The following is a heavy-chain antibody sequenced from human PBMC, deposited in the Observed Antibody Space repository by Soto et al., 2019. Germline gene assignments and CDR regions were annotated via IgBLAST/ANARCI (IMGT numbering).Heavy chain of an antibody. Sequence: EVQLVQSGAEVKKPGESLKISCKGSGYSFASYWIGWVRQMPGKGLEWMGVIFPGDSDTRYSPSFQGQVTISADKSISTAYLQWSSLKASDTAMYYCAGGGVRKFITRTRDYYGMDVWGQGTTVTVSS. CDR2: IFPGDSDT. D-gene: IGHD3-10*01. CDR3: AGGGVRKFITRTRDYYGMDV. V-gene: IGHV5-51*01. CDR1: GYSFASYW. J-gene: IGHJ6*02.